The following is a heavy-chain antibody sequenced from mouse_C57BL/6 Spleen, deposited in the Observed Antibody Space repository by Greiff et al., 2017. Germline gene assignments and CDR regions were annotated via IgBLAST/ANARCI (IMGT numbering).Heavy chain of an antibody. Sequence: LQESGPELVKPGASVKISCKASGYSFTSYYIHWVKQRPGQGLEWIGWIYPGSGNTKYNEKFKGKATLTADTSSSTAYMQLSSLTSEDSAVYYCARDGYYFDYWGQGTTLTVSS. CDR3: ARDGYYFDY. J-gene: IGHJ2*01. CDR2: IYPGSGNT. CDR1: GYSFTSYY. V-gene: IGHV1-66*01. D-gene: IGHD2-3*01.